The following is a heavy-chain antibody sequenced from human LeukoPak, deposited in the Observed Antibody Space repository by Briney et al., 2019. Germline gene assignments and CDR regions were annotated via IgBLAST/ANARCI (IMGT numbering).Heavy chain of an antibody. CDR3: AREDSGYDYGLGMRDAFDI. V-gene: IGHV1-8*03. Sequence: ASVKVSCKASGYTFTRYDINSVRQATGHRLEWTGWMNPNSGNTDYAQKFQGRVTITRNTSISTAYMELSSLRSEDTAMYYCAREDSGYDYGLGMRDAFDIWGQGTMVTVSS. J-gene: IGHJ3*02. CDR2: MNPNSGNT. D-gene: IGHD5-12*01. CDR1: GYTFTRYD.